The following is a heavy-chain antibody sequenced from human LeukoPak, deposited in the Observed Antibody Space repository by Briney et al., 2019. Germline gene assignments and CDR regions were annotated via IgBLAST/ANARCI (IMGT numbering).Heavy chain of an antibody. J-gene: IGHJ2*01. CDR2: ISGSGGST. CDR3: AKGVVANPKSRYFDL. CDR1: GLTFSSYA. Sequence: GGSLRLSCAASGLTFSSYAMSWVRQAPGKGLEWVSAISGSGGSTYYADSVKGRFTISRDNSKNTLYLQMNSLRAEDTAVYYCAKGVVANPKSRYFDLWGRGTLVTVPS. D-gene: IGHD2-21*01. V-gene: IGHV3-23*01.